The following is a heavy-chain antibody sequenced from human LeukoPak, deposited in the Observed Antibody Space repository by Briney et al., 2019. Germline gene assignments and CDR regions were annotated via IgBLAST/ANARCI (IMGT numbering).Heavy chain of an antibody. Sequence: ASVKVSCKASGYTFTGYYMHWVRQAPGQGLEWMGWISAYNGNTNYAQKLQGRVTMTTDTSTSTAYMELRSLRSDDTAVYYCARWGSSWSFDYWGQGTLVTVSS. CDR1: GYTFTGYY. D-gene: IGHD6-13*01. CDR3: ARWGSSWSFDY. J-gene: IGHJ4*02. CDR2: ISAYNGNT. V-gene: IGHV1-18*04.